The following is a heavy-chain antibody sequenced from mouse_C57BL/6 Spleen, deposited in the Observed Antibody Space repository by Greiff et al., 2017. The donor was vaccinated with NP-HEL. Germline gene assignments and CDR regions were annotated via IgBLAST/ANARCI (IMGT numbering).Heavy chain of an antibody. V-gene: IGHV1-55*01. Sequence: QVQLQQPGAELVKPGASVKMSCKASGYTFTSYWITWVKQRPGQGLEWIGDIYPGSGSTNYNEKFKSKATLTVDTSSSTAYMQLSSLTSEDSAVYYCAREMDYYYGSSPSWFAYWGQGTLVTVSA. CDR3: AREMDYYYGSSPSWFAY. CDR2: IYPGSGST. D-gene: IGHD1-1*01. CDR1: GYTFTSYW. J-gene: IGHJ3*01.